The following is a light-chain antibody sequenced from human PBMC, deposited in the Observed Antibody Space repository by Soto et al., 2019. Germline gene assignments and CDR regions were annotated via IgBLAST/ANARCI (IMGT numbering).Light chain of an antibody. J-gene: IGLJ1*01. V-gene: IGLV3-21*02. Sequence: SYELTQPPSVSVAPGQTARFACGGNNIGSRSVHWYQQRPGQAPILVVFDDDDRPSGIPERFSGPNSGNTATLTIIRVEAGDEADYYCQVWDTSIYQYVFGSGTKVTVL. CDR1: NIGSRS. CDR3: QVWDTSIYQYV. CDR2: DDD.